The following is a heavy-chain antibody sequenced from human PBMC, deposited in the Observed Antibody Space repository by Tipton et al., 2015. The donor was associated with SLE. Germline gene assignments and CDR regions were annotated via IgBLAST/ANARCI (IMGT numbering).Heavy chain of an antibody. CDR3: ARQGQIVVLFDY. D-gene: IGHD1-26*01. V-gene: IGHV4-61*01. J-gene: IGHJ4*02. CDR1: GGSVSSGSYY. CDR2: INHSGST. Sequence: TLSLTCTVSGGSVSSGSYYWSWIRQPPGKGLEWIGEINHSGSTNYNPSLKSRVTISVDTSKNQFSLKLSSVTAADTAVYYCARQGQIVVLFDYWGQGTLVTVSS.